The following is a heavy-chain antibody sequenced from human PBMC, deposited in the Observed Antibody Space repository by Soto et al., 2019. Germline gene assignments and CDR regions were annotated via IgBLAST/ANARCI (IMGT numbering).Heavy chain of an antibody. CDR2: INHRGST. Sequence: ASETLSLTCAVYGGPFSDYYWSWIRQPPGKGLEWIGEINHRGSTNYNPSLKSRVTISVDTSKNQFSLKLSSVTAADTAVYYCARPGGTWYQPYNWFDPWGQGTLVTVSS. J-gene: IGHJ5*02. V-gene: IGHV4-34*01. D-gene: IGHD2-2*01. CDR3: ARPGGTWYQPYNWFDP. CDR1: GGPFSDYY.